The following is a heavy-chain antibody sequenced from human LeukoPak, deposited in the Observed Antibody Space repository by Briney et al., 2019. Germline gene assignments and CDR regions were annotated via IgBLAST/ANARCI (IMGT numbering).Heavy chain of an antibody. CDR3: ARARYYYDSSGGSFDY. J-gene: IGHJ4*02. D-gene: IGHD3-22*01. CDR1: GGSISSGDYY. CDR2: IYYSGST. V-gene: IGHV4-30-4*01. Sequence: SETLSLTCTVSGGSISSGDYYWSWIRQPPGKGLEWIGYIYYSGSTYYNPSLKRRVTVSVDTSKNQFSLKLSSVTAADTAVYYCARARYYYDSSGGSFDYWGQGTLVTVSS.